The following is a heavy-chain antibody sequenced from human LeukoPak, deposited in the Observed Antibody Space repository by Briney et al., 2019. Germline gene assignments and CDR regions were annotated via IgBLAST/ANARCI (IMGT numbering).Heavy chain of an antibody. D-gene: IGHD3-3*01. J-gene: IGHJ4*02. V-gene: IGHV3-11*04. CDR2: ISSSGSTI. CDR1: GFTFSDYY. Sequence: KSGGSLRLSCAASGFTFSDYYMSWIRQAPGKGLEWVSYISSSGSTIYYADSVKGRFTISRDNAKNSLYLQMNSLRADDTAVYYCARSARLMKGVVEVTALDDWGQGTLVTVSS. CDR3: ARSARLMKGVVEVTALDD.